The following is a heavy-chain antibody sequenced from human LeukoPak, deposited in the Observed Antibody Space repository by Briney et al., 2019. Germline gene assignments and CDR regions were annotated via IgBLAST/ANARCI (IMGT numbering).Heavy chain of an antibody. CDR3: ARDSVYATNWFDP. V-gene: IGHV4-59*01. CDR1: GGSISSSY. D-gene: IGHD2-8*01. Sequence: SETLSLTCTVSGGSISSSYWSWIRQPPGKGLEWIGYINYSGNTNYNPSLKGRVTMSVDMSKNHFSLKLRSGTAADTAVYYCARDSVYATNWFDPWGQGTLVTVSS. CDR2: INYSGNT. J-gene: IGHJ5*02.